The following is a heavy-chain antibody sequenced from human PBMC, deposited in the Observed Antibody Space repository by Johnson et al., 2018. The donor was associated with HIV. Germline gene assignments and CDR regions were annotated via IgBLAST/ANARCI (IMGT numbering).Heavy chain of an antibody. Sequence: QVQLVESGGGVVQPGRSLRLSCAASGFTFSSYGMHWVRQAPGKGLEWVAVIWYDGSNKYYADSVKGRFTISRDNSKNTLYLQMNSLRAEDTAVYYCAKGEWGAGTDAFDIWGQGTMVTVSS. CDR2: IWYDGSNK. V-gene: IGHV3-33*06. CDR3: AKGEWGAGTDAFDI. CDR1: GFTFSSYG. D-gene: IGHD3-16*01. J-gene: IGHJ3*02.